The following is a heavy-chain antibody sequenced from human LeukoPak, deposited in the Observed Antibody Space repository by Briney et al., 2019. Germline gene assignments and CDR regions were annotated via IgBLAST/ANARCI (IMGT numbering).Heavy chain of an antibody. CDR1: GYSFTSYW. CDR3: ARLASYHCYDSSGPFDY. D-gene: IGHD3-22*01. V-gene: IGHV5-51*01. J-gene: IGHJ4*02. Sequence: GESLKISCKGSGYSFTSYWIGWVRQMPGKGLEWMGIIYPGDSETRYSPSFQGQGTISADKSFSTAYLQWSSLKASDTAMYYCARLASYHCYDSSGPFDYWGQGTLVTVSS. CDR2: IYPGDSET.